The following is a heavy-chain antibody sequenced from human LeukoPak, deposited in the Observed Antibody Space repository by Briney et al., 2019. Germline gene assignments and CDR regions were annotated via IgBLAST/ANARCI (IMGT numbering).Heavy chain of an antibody. CDR2: ISSSGSTI. CDR3: AELGITMIGGV. V-gene: IGHV3-48*03. Sequence: GGSLRLSCAAYGFTFSIYEMNWVRQAPGKGLEWISYISSSGSTIYYADSVKGRFTISRDNAKNSLYLRMNSLRAEDTAVYYCAELGITMIGGVWGKGTTVTISS. D-gene: IGHD3-10*02. J-gene: IGHJ6*04. CDR1: GFTFSIYE.